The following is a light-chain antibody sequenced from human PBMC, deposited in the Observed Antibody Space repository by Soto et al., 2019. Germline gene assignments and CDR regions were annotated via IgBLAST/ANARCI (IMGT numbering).Light chain of an antibody. CDR2: DVS. CDR1: SSDVGGYNY. CDR3: CSYAGSYTYV. Sequence: QSVLTQPRSVSGSPGKSVTISCTGTSSDVGGYNYVSCYQQHPGKAPKLMIYDVSKRPSGVPDRFSGSKSGNTASLTISGLQAEDEADYYCCSYAGSYTYVFGTGTKVTVL. V-gene: IGLV2-11*02. J-gene: IGLJ1*01.